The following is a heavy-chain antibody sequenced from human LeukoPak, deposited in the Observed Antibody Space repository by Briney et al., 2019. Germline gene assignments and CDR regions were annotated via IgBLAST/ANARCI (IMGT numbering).Heavy chain of an antibody. D-gene: IGHD5-12*01. CDR1: GYTFTSYY. CDR2: INPSGGST. Sequence: GASVKVSCKASGYTFTSYYMHWVRQAPGQGLEWMGIINPSGGSTSYAQKFQGRVTMTRDMSTSTVYMELSSLRSEDTAVYYCARVGYLPYYFDYWGQGTLVTVSS. J-gene: IGHJ4*02. CDR3: ARVGYLPYYFDY. V-gene: IGHV1-46*01.